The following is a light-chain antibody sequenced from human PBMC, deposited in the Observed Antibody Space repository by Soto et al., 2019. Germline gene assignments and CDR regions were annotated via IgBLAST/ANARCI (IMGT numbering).Light chain of an antibody. CDR2: INYDGTH. Sequence: QSVLTQSPSASASLGASVKLTCTLSSGYSTYAIAWHQQQSEKGPRFLMKINYDGTHSKGGGFFDRFSGSSSGAERHLTICSLESEDEADYYRQSLGTGIEVFGGGTKLTVL. J-gene: IGLJ3*02. CDR1: SGYSTYA. CDR3: QSLGTGIEV. V-gene: IGLV4-69*01.